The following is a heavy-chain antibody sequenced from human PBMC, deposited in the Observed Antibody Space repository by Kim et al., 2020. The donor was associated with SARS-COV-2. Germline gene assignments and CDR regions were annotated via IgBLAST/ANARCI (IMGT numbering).Heavy chain of an antibody. CDR2: IYTSGST. D-gene: IGHD2-2*01. Sequence: SETLSLTCTVSGGSISSGSYYWSWIRQPAGKGLEWIGRIYTSGSTNYNPSLKSRVTISVDTSKNQFSLKLSSVTAADTAVYYCARAGDIVVVPAAIWPDTDYYYGMDVWGQGTTVTVSS. V-gene: IGHV4-61*02. J-gene: IGHJ6*02. CDR3: ARAGDIVVVPAAIWPDTDYYYGMDV. CDR1: GGSISSGSYY.